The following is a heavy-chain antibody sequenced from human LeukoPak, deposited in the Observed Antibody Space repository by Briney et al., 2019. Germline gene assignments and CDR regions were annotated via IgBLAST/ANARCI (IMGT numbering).Heavy chain of an antibody. CDR2: INSDGRTT. V-gene: IGHV3-74*01. D-gene: IGHD6-13*01. CDR3: AREYSRWFDY. J-gene: IGHJ4*02. CDR1: GFTFSSYW. Sequence: QPGGSLTLSCAASGFTFSSYWMHWVRQAPRKGLLWVSRINSDGRTTNYAVSVRGRFTISRDNAKHTLYLQMNSLRAEDAAVYYCAREYSRWFDYWGQGTLVSVSS.